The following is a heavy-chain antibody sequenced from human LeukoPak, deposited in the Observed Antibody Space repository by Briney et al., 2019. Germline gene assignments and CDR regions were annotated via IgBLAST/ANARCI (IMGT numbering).Heavy chain of an antibody. CDR3: ARAVVLRYFDWLFDP. J-gene: IGHJ5*02. V-gene: IGHV3-7*03. CDR2: IKQDGSEK. D-gene: IGHD3-9*01. Sequence: PGGSLRLSCAASGFTFSSYWMSWVRQAPGKGLEWVANIKQDGSEKYYVDSVKGRFTISRDNAKNSLYLQMNSLRAEDTAVYYCARAVVLRYFDWLFDPWGQGTLVTVSS. CDR1: GFTFSSYW.